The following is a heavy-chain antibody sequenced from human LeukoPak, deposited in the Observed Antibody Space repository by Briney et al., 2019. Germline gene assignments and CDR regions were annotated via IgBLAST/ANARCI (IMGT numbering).Heavy chain of an antibody. CDR1: GDSIRSNNYY. CDR3: QSRFLEWLLDY. D-gene: IGHD3-3*01. CDR2: IYDTGST. V-gene: IGHV4-39*01. J-gene: IGHJ4*02. Sequence: SETLSLTCTVSGDSIRSNNYYWGWIRQPPGKGLEWIGSIYDTGSTFYNPSLKSRVIISVDTSKNQFSLKLSSVAAADTAVYYCQSRFLEWLLDYWGQGTLVTVSS.